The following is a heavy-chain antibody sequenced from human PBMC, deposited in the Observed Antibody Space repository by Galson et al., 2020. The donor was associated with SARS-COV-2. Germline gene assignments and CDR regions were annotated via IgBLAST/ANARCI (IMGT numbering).Heavy chain of an antibody. CDR2: ISYDGSNK. J-gene: IGHJ4*02. Sequence: TGGSLRLSCAASGFTFSNYGMHWVRQAPGKGLEWEAVISYDGSNKYYADSVKGRFTISRDNSRNTLYLQMNSLRAEDTAVYYCAKGYYPRGSYYVFYFDYWGQGTLVTVSS. CDR1: GFTFSNYG. D-gene: IGHD1-26*01. V-gene: IGHV3-30*18. CDR3: AKGYYPRGSYYVFYFDY.